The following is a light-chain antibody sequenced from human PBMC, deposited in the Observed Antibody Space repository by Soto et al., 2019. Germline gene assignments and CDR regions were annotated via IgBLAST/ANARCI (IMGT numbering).Light chain of an antibody. J-gene: IGLJ2*01. CDR2: KDS. Sequence: SYELTQPSSVSVSPGQTARITCSGDLLAKKYARWFRQKPGQAPVSLIYKDSERPSGIPERFSGSSSGTTATLTISGAQFEDEADYYCSYAADNSLGIFGGGTKLTVL. CDR1: LLAKKY. V-gene: IGLV3-27*01. CDR3: SYAADNSLGI.